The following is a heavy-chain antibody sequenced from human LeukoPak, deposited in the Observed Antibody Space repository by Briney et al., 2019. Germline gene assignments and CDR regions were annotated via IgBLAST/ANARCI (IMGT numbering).Heavy chain of an antibody. CDR2: IYYSGST. D-gene: IGHD3-3*01. J-gene: IGHJ4*02. CDR1: GGSISSYY. CDR3: ARTNHYDFWTFDY. V-gene: IGHV4-59*01. Sequence: PSETLSLTCTVSGGSISSYYWSWIRQPPGKGLEWIGYIYYSGSTNYNPSLKSRVTIFVDTSKNQFSLKLTSLTAADTAVYYCARTNHYDFWTFDYWGQGTLVTVSS.